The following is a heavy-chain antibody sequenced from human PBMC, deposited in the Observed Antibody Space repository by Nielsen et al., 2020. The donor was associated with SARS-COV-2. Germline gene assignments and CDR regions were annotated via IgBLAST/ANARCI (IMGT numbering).Heavy chain of an antibody. CDR1: GYTLTELS. J-gene: IGHJ4*02. CDR2: FDPEDGET. Sequence: ASVKVSCKVSGYTLTELSMHWVRQAPGKGLEWMGGFDPEDGETIYAQKFQDRVTMTRDTSTNTFYMELNSLTSEDTAVYYCARRQFSFGGYSSDYWGQGTLVTVSS. CDR3: ARRQFSFGGYSSDY. V-gene: IGHV1-24*01. D-gene: IGHD3-10*01.